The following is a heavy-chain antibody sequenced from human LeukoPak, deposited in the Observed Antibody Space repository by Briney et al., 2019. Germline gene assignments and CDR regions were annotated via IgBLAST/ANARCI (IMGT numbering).Heavy chain of an antibody. CDR2: MNPDSGNT. D-gene: IGHD3/OR15-3a*01. Sequence: GASVKVSCKTSGYTFDNYDINWVRQATGQGLEWMGWMNPDSGNTGYAQNFQGRVVMTTNTSMKTAYMELRGLRSEDTAIYYCARGAPVAISGLGFDQYFEYWGQGTVVAVSS. CDR3: ARGAPVAISGLGFDQYFEY. CDR1: GYTFDNYD. J-gene: IGHJ4*02. V-gene: IGHV1-8*01.